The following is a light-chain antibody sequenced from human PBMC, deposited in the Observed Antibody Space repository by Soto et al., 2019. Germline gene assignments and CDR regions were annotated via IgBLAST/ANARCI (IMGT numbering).Light chain of an antibody. V-gene: IGKV2-28*01. CDR1: QSLLHGNGYNY. J-gene: IGKJ3*01. CDR2: LGS. Sequence: DIVMTQSPLSLPVTPGEPASISCRSSQSLLHGNGYNYLDWYLQKPGQTPQLLIYLGSNRASGVPDRFSGSGSGTDFTLEINRVEAEDVGFYYCMQALQTASFGPGTKVDIK. CDR3: MQALQTAS.